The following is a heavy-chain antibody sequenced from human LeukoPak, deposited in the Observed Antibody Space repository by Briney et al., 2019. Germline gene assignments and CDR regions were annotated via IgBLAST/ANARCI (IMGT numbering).Heavy chain of an antibody. J-gene: IGHJ4*02. Sequence: GGSLRLSCAASGFTFSSYAMSWVRQALGKGLEWVSTTSGSGGSTYYADSVKGRFTFSRDNSKNTLFLQMNSLRAEDTAVYYCAKDRRRGSSSWYPKSYFDYWGQGTLVTVSS. V-gene: IGHV3-23*01. CDR1: GFTFSSYA. CDR2: TSGSGGST. CDR3: AKDRRRGSSSWYPKSYFDY. D-gene: IGHD6-13*01.